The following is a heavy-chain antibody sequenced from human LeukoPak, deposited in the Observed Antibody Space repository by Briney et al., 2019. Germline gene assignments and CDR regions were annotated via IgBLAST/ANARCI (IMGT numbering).Heavy chain of an antibody. CDR3: ARGGSDFWSGYYTGHYYYMDV. CDR2: INPSGGST. V-gene: IGHV1-46*01. Sequence: GASVKVSCKASGYTFTSYYMHWVRQAPGQGLEWMGIINPSGGSTSYAQKFQGRVTMTRDTSTSTVHMELSSLRSEDTAVYYCARGGSDFWSGYYTGHYYYMDVWGKGTTVTVSS. CDR1: GYTFTSYY. J-gene: IGHJ6*03. D-gene: IGHD3-3*01.